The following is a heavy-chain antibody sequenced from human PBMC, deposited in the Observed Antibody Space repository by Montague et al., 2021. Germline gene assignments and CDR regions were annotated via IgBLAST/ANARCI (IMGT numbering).Heavy chain of an antibody. Sequence: SLRLSCAASGFTFTDYWMTWIRQAPGKGLEWVANIKQDGTLAHYXASVKGRFTISRDNAKNSLYPQMNSLRAEDTALYYCARDTSGVFDIWGQGTMVTVSS. CDR3: ARDTSGVFDI. CDR2: IKQDGTLA. D-gene: IGHD2-2*01. V-gene: IGHV3-7*05. CDR1: GFTFTDYW. J-gene: IGHJ3*02.